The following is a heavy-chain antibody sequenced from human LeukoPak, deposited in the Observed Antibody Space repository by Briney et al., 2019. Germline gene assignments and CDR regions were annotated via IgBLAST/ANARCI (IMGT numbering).Heavy chain of an antibody. CDR1: GFTVSSRY. D-gene: IGHD6-13*01. J-gene: IGHJ4*02. Sequence: GGSLRLSCAASGFTVSSRYISWVRQAPGKGLEWVSVIYPSGSTYYADSVKGRFTISRDNSKNTVYLQMISLRAEDTAVYFCARDLAGSSGDYFDFWGQGTLVTVSS. V-gene: IGHV3-66*01. CDR2: IYPSGST. CDR3: ARDLAGSSGDYFDF.